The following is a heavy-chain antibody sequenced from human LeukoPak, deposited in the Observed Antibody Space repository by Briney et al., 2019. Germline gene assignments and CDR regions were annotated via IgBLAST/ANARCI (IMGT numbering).Heavy chain of an antibody. CDR2: IYYSGST. CDR3: ARICPPYSGYEYYYYGMDV. J-gene: IGHJ6*02. Sequence: PSETLSLTCTVSGGSISSSSYYWGWIRQPPGKGLEWIGSIYYSGSTYYNPSLKIRVTISVDTSKNQFSLKLSSVTAADTAVYYCARICPPYSGYEYYYYGMDVWGQGTTVTVSS. V-gene: IGHV4-39*01. D-gene: IGHD5-12*01. CDR1: GGSISSSSYY.